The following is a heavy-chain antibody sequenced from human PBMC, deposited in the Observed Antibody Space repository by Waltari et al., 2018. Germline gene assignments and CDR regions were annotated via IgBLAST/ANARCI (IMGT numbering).Heavy chain of an antibody. D-gene: IGHD4-17*01. CDR2: IIPIFGTA. J-gene: IGHJ4*02. Sequence: QVQLVQSGAEVKKPGSSVKVSCKASGGTFSSYAITWVRQAPGQGLAWMGGIIPIFGTANYAKKFQGRVTMSADESTSTDYMELGSLRSEDTDVYDCARATRDGDYVGGFDYWGQGTLVTVSS. CDR1: GGTFSSYA. CDR3: ARATRDGDYVGGFDY. V-gene: IGHV1-69*01.